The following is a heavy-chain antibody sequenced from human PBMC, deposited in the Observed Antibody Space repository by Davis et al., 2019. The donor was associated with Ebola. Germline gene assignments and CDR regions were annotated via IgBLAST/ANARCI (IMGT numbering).Heavy chain of an antibody. Sequence: GESLKISCSTSGFTFSSFAMSWVRQAPVKGLESVATMSGTSSVTFYALSVKGRFTISRDNSRNTLYLQMNSLTADDTAVYYCAKGGAVSSQSSGRGYFDSWGQGTLATVSS. J-gene: IGHJ4*02. V-gene: IGHV3-23*01. CDR1: GFTFSSFA. CDR3: AKGGAVSSQSSGRGYFDS. CDR2: MSGTSSVT. D-gene: IGHD6-13*01.